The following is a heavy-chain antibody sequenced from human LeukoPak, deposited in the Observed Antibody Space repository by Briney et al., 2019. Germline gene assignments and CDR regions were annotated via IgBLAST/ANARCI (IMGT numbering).Heavy chain of an antibody. CDR2: IHYRGNT. V-gene: IGHV4-39*01. Sequence: SETLSLTCTVSGGSISSSSYYWGWIRQPPGKGLEWIGTIHYRGNTYYNPSLKSRVAISVDTSNNQFSLKLTSVTAADTAMYYCARLVGSSWYHEVLFGRDYWGQGTLVTVSS. J-gene: IGHJ4*02. CDR3: ARLVGSSWYHEVLFGRDY. CDR1: GGSISSSSYY. D-gene: IGHD6-13*01.